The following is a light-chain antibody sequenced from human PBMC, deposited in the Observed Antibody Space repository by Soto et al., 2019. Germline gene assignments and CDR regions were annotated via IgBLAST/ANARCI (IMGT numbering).Light chain of an antibody. CDR1: SSDVGGYNY. J-gene: IGLJ2*01. CDR2: DVS. V-gene: IGLV2-14*01. Sequence: QSALTQPASVSGSPGQSITISCTGTSSDVGGYNYVSWYQQHPGQAPTLMIYDVSNRPSGVSNRFSGSKSGNTASLTISGLQAEDEADYYCSSYTSSSTPVVFGEGTKLTVL. CDR3: SSYTSSSTPVV.